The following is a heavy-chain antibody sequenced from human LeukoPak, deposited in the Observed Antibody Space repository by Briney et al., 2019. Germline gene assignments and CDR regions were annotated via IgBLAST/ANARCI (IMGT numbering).Heavy chain of an antibody. Sequence: ASVKVSCKASGYIFTNYGIIWVRQAPGQGLEWMGWVNTYNGKTNYAQKVQGRVTMATDTSTSTAYMELRSLRSDDTAVYYCAKSHSGSLRAPFDNWGQGTLVTVSS. CDR2: VNTYNGKT. J-gene: IGHJ4*02. D-gene: IGHD3-22*01. V-gene: IGHV1-18*01. CDR1: GYIFTNYG. CDR3: AKSHSGSLRAPFDN.